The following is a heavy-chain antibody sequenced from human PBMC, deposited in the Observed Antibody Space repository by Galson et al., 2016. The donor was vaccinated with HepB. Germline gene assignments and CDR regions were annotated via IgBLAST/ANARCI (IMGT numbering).Heavy chain of an antibody. CDR3: ARGGGSPYHDHEFDN. D-gene: IGHD1-14*01. J-gene: IGHJ5*02. CDR1: GVSVTSHY. Sequence: SETLSLTCSVSGVSVTSHYWSWIRLAPGKGLEWIANVFHTGSTTYNPSLNNRVTISPDASMNRFSLELVSVSAADTAVYYCARGGGSPYHDHEFDNWGQGTLVTVSS. V-gene: IGHV4-59*02. CDR2: VFHTGST.